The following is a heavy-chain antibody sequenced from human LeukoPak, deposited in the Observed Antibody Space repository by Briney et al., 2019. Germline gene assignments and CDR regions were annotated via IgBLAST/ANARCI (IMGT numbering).Heavy chain of an antibody. CDR2: INHSGST. Sequence: SETLSLTCAVYDGSFSGYYWSWIRQPPGKGLEWIGEINHSGSTNYNPSLKSRVTISVDTSKNQFSLKLSSVTAADTAVYYCARHLVQYYYGSGGFWFDLWGQGTLVTVSS. V-gene: IGHV4-34*01. CDR3: ARHLVQYYYGSGGFWFDL. D-gene: IGHD3-10*01. CDR1: DGSFSGYY. J-gene: IGHJ5*02.